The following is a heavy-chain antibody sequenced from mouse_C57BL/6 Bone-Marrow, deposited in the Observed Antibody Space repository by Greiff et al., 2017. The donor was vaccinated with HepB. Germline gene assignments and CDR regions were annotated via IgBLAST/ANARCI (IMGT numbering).Heavy chain of an antibody. CDR3: ARYAYGSLDY. J-gene: IGHJ2*02. V-gene: IGHV7-3*01. CDR2: IRNKANGYTT. CDR1: GFTFTDYY. Sequence: EVKLMESGGGLVQPGGSLSLSCAASGFTFTDYYMSWVRQPPGKALEWLGFIRNKANGYTTEYSASVKGRFTISRDNSQSILYLQMHALRAEDSATYYCARYAYGSLDYWGQGTSLAVSS. D-gene: IGHD1-1*01.